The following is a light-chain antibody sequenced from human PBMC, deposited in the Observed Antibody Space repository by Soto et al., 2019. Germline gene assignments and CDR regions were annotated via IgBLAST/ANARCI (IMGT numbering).Light chain of an antibody. Sequence: MVLTQSPGPLTLSPGERATLSXRVSHTVSRNYLAWYQQKPGXAPRLXXADXSTRATGSPDRFSGSGSATDFTLSISRLEPEDFAVYYFQLYGSATNPFGQGTKVDIK. CDR2: DXS. CDR3: QLYGSATNP. V-gene: IGKV3-20*01. J-gene: IGKJ1*01. CDR1: HTVSRNY.